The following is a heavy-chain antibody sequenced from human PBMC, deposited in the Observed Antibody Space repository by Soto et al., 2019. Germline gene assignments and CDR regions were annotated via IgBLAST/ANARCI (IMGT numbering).Heavy chain of an antibody. CDR1: GFTFGDYA. CDR2: IRSKTYGGTT. CDR3: SRECSLLWNLFDP. J-gene: IGHJ5*02. D-gene: IGHD1-1*01. V-gene: IGHV3-49*03. Sequence: GGSLRLSCTASGFTFGDYAMSWFRQAPGKGLEWVGFIRSKTYGGTTEYAASVKGRFTISRDDSKSIAYLEMNSLKTEDTAIYYCSRECSLLWNLFDPWGQGTLVTVPS.